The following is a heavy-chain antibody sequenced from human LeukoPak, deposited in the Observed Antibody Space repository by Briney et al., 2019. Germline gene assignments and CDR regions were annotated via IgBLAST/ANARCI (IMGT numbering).Heavy chain of an antibody. D-gene: IGHD6-19*01. V-gene: IGHV1-8*01. Sequence: RRASVKVSCKASGYTFTSYDINWVRQATGQGLEWMGWMNPNSGNTGYAQKFQGRVTMTRNTSISTTYMELSSLRSEDTAVYYCARLGTYSSGWPILGYWGQGTLVTVSS. CDR2: MNPNSGNT. CDR1: GYTFTSYD. CDR3: ARLGTYSSGWPILGY. J-gene: IGHJ4*02.